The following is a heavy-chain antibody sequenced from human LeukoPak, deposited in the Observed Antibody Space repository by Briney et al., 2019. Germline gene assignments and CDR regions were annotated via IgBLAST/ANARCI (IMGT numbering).Heavy chain of an antibody. CDR1: GGSISTSSYY. D-gene: IGHD3-9*01. Sequence: SETLSLTCTVSGGSISTSSYYWGWIRQPPGKGLEWIGSVYYTGSAYYNPSLKSRVTISVDKSKNQFSLKLSSVTAADTAVYYCARLGLELGYFDWSWGDYWGQGTLVTVSS. CDR2: VYYTGSA. V-gene: IGHV4-39*01. J-gene: IGHJ4*02. CDR3: ARLGLELGYFDWSWGDY.